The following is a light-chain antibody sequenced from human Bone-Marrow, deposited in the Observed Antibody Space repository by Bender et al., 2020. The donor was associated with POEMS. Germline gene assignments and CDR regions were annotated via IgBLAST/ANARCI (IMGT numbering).Light chain of an antibody. Sequence: QSVLTQPPSASGTPGQRVTISCSGGSSNIGSHAVNWYQHLPGTAPKLLIYSSHRRPSEVPDRFSGSRSGTSASLAISGLQSEDEADYYYAVWDDSLNGWVFGGGTKLTVL. CDR1: SSNIGSHA. CDR2: SSH. V-gene: IGLV1-44*01. J-gene: IGLJ3*02. CDR3: AVWDDSLNGWV.